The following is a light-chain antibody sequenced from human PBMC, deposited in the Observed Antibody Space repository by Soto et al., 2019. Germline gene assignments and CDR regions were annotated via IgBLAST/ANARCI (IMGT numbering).Light chain of an antibody. J-gene: IGKJ1*01. Sequence: DIQMTQSPSTLSASVGDRVTITCRASQSISSWLAWYQQKPGKAPKLLIYKASSLESGVPSRFSVSGSGTDFTLTISSLQPDDFATYYCQQYNSYSPWTFGQGTKVDI. CDR1: QSISSW. CDR2: KAS. CDR3: QQYNSYSPWT. V-gene: IGKV1-5*03.